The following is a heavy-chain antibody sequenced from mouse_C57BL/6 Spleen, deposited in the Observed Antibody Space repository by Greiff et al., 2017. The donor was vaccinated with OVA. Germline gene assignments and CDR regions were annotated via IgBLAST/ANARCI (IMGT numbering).Heavy chain of an antibody. V-gene: IGHV1-69*01. J-gene: IGHJ2*01. CDR3: ARITTVVDYFDY. D-gene: IGHD1-1*01. CDR2: IDPSDSYT. Sequence: QVQLQQPGAELVMPGASVKLSCKASGYTFTSYWMHRVKQRPGQGLEWIGEIDPSDSYTNYNQKFKGKSTLTVDKSSSTAYMQLSSLTSEDSAVYYCARITTVVDYFDYWGQGTTLTVSS. CDR1: GYTFTSYW.